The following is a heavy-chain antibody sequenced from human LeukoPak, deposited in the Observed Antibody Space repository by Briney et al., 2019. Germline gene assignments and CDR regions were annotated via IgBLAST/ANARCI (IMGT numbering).Heavy chain of an antibody. J-gene: IGHJ4*02. Sequence: ASVKVSCKASGYTFTSYYMHWVRQAPGQGLEWMGIINPSGGSTIYAQKFQGRVTMTRDMSTSTVYMELSSLRSEDTAVYYCARGRRGEILDYWGQGTLVTVSS. V-gene: IGHV1-46*01. CDR1: GYTFTSYY. D-gene: IGHD3-16*01. CDR2: INPSGGST. CDR3: ARGRRGEILDY.